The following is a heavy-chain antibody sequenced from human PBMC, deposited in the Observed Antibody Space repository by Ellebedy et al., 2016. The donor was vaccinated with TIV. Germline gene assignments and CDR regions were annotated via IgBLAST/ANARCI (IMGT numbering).Heavy chain of an antibody. CDR3: AREVLGGRGDMDF. CDR2: ISYDGSKK. Sequence: GESLKISCAAYGFPFSSYGIDWVRQAPGKGLEWVAGISYDGSKKYYVDSVKGRFTISRDNSKHTLYLQMNSLRADDTAVYFCAREVLGGRGDMDFWGQGTTVIVSS. V-gene: IGHV3-30*03. CDR1: GFPFSSYG. J-gene: IGHJ6*02. D-gene: IGHD3-16*01.